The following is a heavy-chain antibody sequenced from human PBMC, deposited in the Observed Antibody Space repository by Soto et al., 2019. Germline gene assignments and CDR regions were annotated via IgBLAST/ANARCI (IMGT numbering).Heavy chain of an antibody. V-gene: IGHV4-59*01. Sequence: SETLSLTCTVSGGSISSYYWTWIRLPPGKGLEWIGYIYYSGSTNYNPSLKSRVTMSVDTSKKQFSLKLSSVTAADTAVYYCARTPLGYCTNGVCRPYYMDVWGKGTTVTVSS. D-gene: IGHD2-8*01. CDR3: ARTPLGYCTNGVCRPYYMDV. CDR1: GGSISSYY. J-gene: IGHJ6*03. CDR2: IYYSGST.